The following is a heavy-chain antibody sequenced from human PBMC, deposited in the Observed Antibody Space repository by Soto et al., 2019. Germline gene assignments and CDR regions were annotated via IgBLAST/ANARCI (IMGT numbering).Heavy chain of an antibody. V-gene: IGHV4-30-2*01. J-gene: IGHJ5*02. D-gene: IGHD6-19*01. CDR2: IYHSGRT. CDR3: ARGGIAVAGTGYNWLDN. Sequence: PSETLSLPCAVSRGSNSSGGYSWSWIRQPPRKGLEWIGYIYHSGRTYYKPSLKSRVTISVDRSKNQFSLKLSSVPAADTALYYCARGGIAVAGTGYNWLDNWGQGTLVTVSS. CDR1: RGSNSSGGYS.